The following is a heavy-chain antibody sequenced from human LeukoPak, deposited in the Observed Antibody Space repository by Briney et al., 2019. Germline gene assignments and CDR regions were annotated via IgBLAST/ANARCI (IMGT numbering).Heavy chain of an antibody. V-gene: IGHV3-23*01. CDR3: ATRKPGYGDSDY. D-gene: IGHD4-17*01. Sequence: QPGASLRLSCAASGFTFSSYAMSWVRKAPGKGLEWVSAISGSGGSTYYADSVKGRFTISRDNSKNTLHLQMNSLRAEDTAVYYCATRKPGYGDSDYWGQGTLVTVSS. CDR1: GFTFSSYA. J-gene: IGHJ4*02. CDR2: ISGSGGST.